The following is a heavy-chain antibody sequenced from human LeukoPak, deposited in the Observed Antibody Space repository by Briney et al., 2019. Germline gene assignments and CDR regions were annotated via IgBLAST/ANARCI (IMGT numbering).Heavy chain of an antibody. Sequence: GGSLRLSCAASGFTFNDYGMSWVRQAPGKGLEWVSSISSNSSYIYYADSVKGRFTISRDNAKNSLYLQMNSLRAEDTAVYYCARGADCSGGRCYSNIFDYWGQGTLVTVYS. CDR2: ISSNSSYI. CDR1: GFTFNDYG. CDR3: ARGADCSGGRCYSNIFDY. J-gene: IGHJ4*02. D-gene: IGHD2-15*01. V-gene: IGHV3-21*01.